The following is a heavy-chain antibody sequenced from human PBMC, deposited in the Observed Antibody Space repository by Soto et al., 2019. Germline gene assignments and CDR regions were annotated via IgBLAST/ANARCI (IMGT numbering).Heavy chain of an antibody. CDR2: IYHSGST. CDR3: ARLIVVVPAAMEAFDI. CDR1: SGSISSSNW. D-gene: IGHD2-2*01. Sequence: SETLSLTCAVSSGSISSSNWWSWVRQPPGKGLEWIGEIYHSGSTNYNPSLKSRVTISVDKSKNQFSLKLSSVTAADTAVYYCARLIVVVPAAMEAFDIWGQGTMVTVSS. V-gene: IGHV4-4*02. J-gene: IGHJ3*02.